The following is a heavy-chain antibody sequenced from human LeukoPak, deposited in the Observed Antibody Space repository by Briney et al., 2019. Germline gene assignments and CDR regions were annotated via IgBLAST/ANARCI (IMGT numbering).Heavy chain of an antibody. CDR3: AKDSDDYGDLLSFFDY. Sequence: GSLRLSCAASGFTVSSNYMSWVRQAPGKGLEWVSAISDSGDSTYYADSVKGRFTISRDNSKNTLYLQINSLRAEDTAVYYCAKDSDDYGDLLSFFDYWGQGTLVTVSS. D-gene: IGHD4-17*01. V-gene: IGHV3-23*01. CDR1: GFTVSSNY. CDR2: ISDSGDST. J-gene: IGHJ4*02.